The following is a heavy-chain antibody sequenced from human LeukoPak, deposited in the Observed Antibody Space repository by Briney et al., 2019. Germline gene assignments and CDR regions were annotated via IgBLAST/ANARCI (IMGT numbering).Heavy chain of an antibody. CDR3: ASNYCSSTSCYERWFDP. D-gene: IGHD2-2*01. Sequence: SVKVSCKASGGTFSSYAISWVRQAPGQGLECMGGIIPIFGTANYAQKFQGRVTITTDESTSTAYMELSSLRSEDTAVYYCASNYCSSTSCYERWFDPWGQGTLVTVSS. J-gene: IGHJ5*02. CDR1: GGTFSSYA. CDR2: IIPIFGTA. V-gene: IGHV1-69*05.